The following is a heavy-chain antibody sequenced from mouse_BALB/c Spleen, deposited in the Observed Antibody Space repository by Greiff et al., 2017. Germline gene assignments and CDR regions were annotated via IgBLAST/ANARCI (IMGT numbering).Heavy chain of an antibody. D-gene: IGHD2-1*01. CDR1: GYSITSDYA. CDR2: ISYSGST. Sequence: VQLQQSGPGLVKPSQSLSLTCTVTGYSITSDYAWNWIRQFPGNKLEWMGYISYSGSTSYNPSLKSRISITRDTSKNQFFLQLNSVTTEDTATYYCAREYYGNYHYGGQGTTLTVSS. V-gene: IGHV3-2*02. J-gene: IGHJ2*01. CDR3: AREYYGNYHY.